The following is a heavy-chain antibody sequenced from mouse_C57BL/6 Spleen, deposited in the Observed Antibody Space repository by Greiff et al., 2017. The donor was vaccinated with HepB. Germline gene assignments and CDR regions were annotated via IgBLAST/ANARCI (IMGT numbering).Heavy chain of an antibody. D-gene: IGHD1-1*01. CDR2: ISYDGSN. V-gene: IGHV3-6*01. CDR3: ARDYYYGSSP. CDR1: GYSITSGYY. J-gene: IGHJ3*01. Sequence: EVQLQQSGPGLVKPSQSLSLTCSVTGYSITSGYYWNWIRQFPGNKLEWMGYISYDGSNNYNPSLKNRISITRDTSKNQFFLKLNSVTTEDTATYYCARDYYYGSSPWGQGTLVTVSA.